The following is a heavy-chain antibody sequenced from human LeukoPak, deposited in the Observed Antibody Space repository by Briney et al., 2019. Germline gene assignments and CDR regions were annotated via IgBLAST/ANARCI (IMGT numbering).Heavy chain of an antibody. CDR1: GGSISSSNYY. J-gene: IGHJ4*02. CDR3: ARTLVWASSRYPFDG. Sequence: SETLSLTCTVSGGSISSSNYYWGWIRQPPGKGLEWIGSMYYSGNTDYNPSLKSRVTISVDTSKNQFSLKVNSVTAADTAMYYCARTLVWASSRYPFDGWGQGTLVTVSS. CDR2: MYYSGNT. V-gene: IGHV4-39*01. D-gene: IGHD3-16*02.